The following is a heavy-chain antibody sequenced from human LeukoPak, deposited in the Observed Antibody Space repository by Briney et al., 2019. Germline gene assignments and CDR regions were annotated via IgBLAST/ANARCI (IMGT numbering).Heavy chain of an antibody. V-gene: IGHV4-59*08. J-gene: IGHJ3*02. CDR1: GASISTYY. D-gene: IGHD2-21*01. CDR3: ATTRWGSAYAFDI. CDR2: VYYSG. Sequence: KPSETLSLTCIVSGASISTYYWSWIRQPPGKGLEWIGYVYYSGSRVTISVDTSKNQFSLRLSSVTAADTAVYYCATTRWGSAYAFDIWGQGTMVTVSS.